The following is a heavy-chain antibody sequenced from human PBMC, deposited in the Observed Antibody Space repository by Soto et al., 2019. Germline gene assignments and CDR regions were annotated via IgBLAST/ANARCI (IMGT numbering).Heavy chain of an antibody. CDR1: GGSISSGNHY. J-gene: IGHJ5*02. CDR2: ISYSGGT. CDR3: ARLQQLAPGSFP. D-gene: IGHD1-1*01. Sequence: QLHLQESGPGLVKPSETLSLTCTVSGGSISSGNHYWGWIRQPPGQGLECLGSISYSGGTHYNPSLPSRVTISVDTSKNQFSLNLSSVTAADTAVYFCARLQQLAPGSFPWGQGTLVTVSS. V-gene: IGHV4-39*01.